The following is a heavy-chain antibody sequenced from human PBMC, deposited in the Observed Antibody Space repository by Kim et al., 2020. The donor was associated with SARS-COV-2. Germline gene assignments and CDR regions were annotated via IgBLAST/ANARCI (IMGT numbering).Heavy chain of an antibody. J-gene: IGHJ4*02. D-gene: IGHD6-19*01. Sequence: ADSVKCLFTISRDNAKNTLYLQMNRLRAEYTAVYYCARRAYSSGWWYFDYWGQGTLVTVSS. V-gene: IGHV3-74*01. CDR3: ARRAYSSGWWYFDY.